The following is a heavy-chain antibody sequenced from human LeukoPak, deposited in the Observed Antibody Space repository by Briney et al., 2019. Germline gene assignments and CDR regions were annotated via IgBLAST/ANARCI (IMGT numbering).Heavy chain of an antibody. CDR3: ARGRNGYSSGWYVY. D-gene: IGHD6-19*01. Sequence: SETLSLTCTVSGGSISSGGYYWSWIRQPPGKGLEWIGEINHSGSTNYNPSLKSRVTISVDTSKNQFSLKLSSVTAADTAVYYCARGRNGYSSGWYVYWGQGTLVTVSS. CDR2: INHSGST. J-gene: IGHJ4*02. V-gene: IGHV4-39*07. CDR1: GGSISSGGYY.